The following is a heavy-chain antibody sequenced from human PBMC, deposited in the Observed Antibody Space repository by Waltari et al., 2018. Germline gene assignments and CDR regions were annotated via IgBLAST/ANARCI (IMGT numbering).Heavy chain of an antibody. CDR2: IIPIFGTA. D-gene: IGHD3-3*01. CDR1: GGTFSSYA. CDR3: ARSGVLRFFSYYGMDV. J-gene: IGHJ6*02. Sequence: QVQLVQSGAEVKKPGSSVKVSCKASGGTFSSYAISWVRQAPGQGLEWMGGIIPIFGTANYAQKFQGRVTITADESTSTAYMELSSLRAEDTAVYYCARSGVLRFFSYYGMDVWGQGTTVTVSS. V-gene: IGHV1-69*01.